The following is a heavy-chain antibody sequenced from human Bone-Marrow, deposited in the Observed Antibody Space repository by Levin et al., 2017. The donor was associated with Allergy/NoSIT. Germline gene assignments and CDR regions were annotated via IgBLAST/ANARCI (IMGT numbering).Heavy chain of an antibody. CDR2: IYYSGST. D-gene: IGHD4-11*01. CDR1: GGSISSGGYY. CDR3: ARGRHNYPNPFDP. Sequence: SQTLSLTCTVSGGSISSGGYYWSWIRQHPGKGLEWIGYIYYSGSTYYNPSLKSRVTISVDTSKNQFSLKLSSVTAADTAVYYCARGRHNYPNPFDPWGQGTLVTVSS. V-gene: IGHV4-31*03. J-gene: IGHJ5*02.